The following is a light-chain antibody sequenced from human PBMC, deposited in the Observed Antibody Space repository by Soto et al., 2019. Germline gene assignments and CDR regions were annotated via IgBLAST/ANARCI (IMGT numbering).Light chain of an antibody. CDR2: KDS. J-gene: IGLJ3*02. Sequence: SYELTQPPSVSVSPGQTARITCSGDALPKQYAYWYQQKPGQAPVLVIYKDSERPSGIPERFSGSSSGTTVTLTVSGVQAEDEADYYCQSADSSVTYWVFGGGTKLPVL. CDR1: ALPKQY. CDR3: QSADSSVTYWV. V-gene: IGLV3-25*03.